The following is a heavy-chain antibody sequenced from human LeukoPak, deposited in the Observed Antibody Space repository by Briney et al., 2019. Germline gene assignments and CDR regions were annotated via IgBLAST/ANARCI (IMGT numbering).Heavy chain of an antibody. CDR1: GYTFTGYY. Sequence: ASVKVSCKASGYTFTGYYMHWVRQAPGQGLEWMGWINPNSGGTNYAQKFQGRVTMTRDTSISTAYMELGRLRSDDTAVYYCARSGAAAGYILDYWGQGTLVTVSS. D-gene: IGHD6-13*01. J-gene: IGHJ4*02. CDR3: ARSGAAAGYILDY. V-gene: IGHV1-2*02. CDR2: INPNSGGT.